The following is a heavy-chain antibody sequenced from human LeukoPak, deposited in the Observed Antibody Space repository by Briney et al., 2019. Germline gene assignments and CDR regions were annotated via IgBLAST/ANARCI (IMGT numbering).Heavy chain of an antibody. J-gene: IGHJ6*03. Sequence: GGSLRLSCGASGFTFSAYTMNWVRQAPGKGLEWVSSISSRGVYIYHADSVKGRFTISRDNAKNSLYLQMHSLSAEDTAVYYCARAGSSSHHYYYYMDVWGKGTTVSVS. CDR3: ARAGSSSHHYYYYMDV. V-gene: IGHV3-21*01. CDR2: ISSRGVYI. CDR1: GFTFSAYT. D-gene: IGHD6-6*01.